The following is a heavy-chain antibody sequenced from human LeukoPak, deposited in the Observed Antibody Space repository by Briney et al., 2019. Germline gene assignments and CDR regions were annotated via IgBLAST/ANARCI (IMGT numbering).Heavy chain of an antibody. V-gene: IGHV4-38-2*01. CDR2: IYHSGST. CDR1: GYSISSDYY. D-gene: IGHD2-2*03. Sequence: PSETLSLTCAVSGYSISSDYYWGWIRQPPGKGLEWIGSIYHSGSTYYNPSLKSRVTMPVDTSKNQFSLKLSSVTAADTAVYYCASGYCSSTSCLFDPWGQGTLVTVSS. CDR3: ASGYCSSTSCLFDP. J-gene: IGHJ5*02.